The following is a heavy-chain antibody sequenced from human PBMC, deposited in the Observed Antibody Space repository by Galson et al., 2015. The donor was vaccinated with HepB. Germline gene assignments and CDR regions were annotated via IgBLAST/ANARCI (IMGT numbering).Heavy chain of an antibody. V-gene: IGHV3-23*01. CDR1: GFTSSSLG. D-gene: IGHD1-1*01. CDR2: IGVNPGNT. CDR3: AKGTTNIDY. Sequence: SLRLSCAASGFTSSSLGMTWVRQAPGKGLECVSAIGVNPGNTDYADSVRGRFTISRDNSKNMSYLQMNNLRAEDTAVYYCAKGTTNIDYWGQGTLVTVSS. J-gene: IGHJ4*02.